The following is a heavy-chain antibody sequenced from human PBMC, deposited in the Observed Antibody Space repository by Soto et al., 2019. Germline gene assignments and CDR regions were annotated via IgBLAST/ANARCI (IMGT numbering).Heavy chain of an antibody. V-gene: IGHV4-4*07. CDR3: ARDEPYYDSSGSLNY. Sequence: KTSETLSLTCTVSGGSISSYYWSWIRQPAGKGLEWIGRIYTSGSTNYNPSLKSRVTMSVDTSKNQFSLKLSSVTAADTAVYYCARDEPYYDSSGSLNYWGQGTLVTASS. J-gene: IGHJ4*02. D-gene: IGHD3-22*01. CDR2: IYTSGST. CDR1: GGSISSYY.